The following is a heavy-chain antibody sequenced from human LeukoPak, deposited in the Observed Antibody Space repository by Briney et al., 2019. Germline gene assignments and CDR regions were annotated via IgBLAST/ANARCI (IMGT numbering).Heavy chain of an antibody. Sequence: XXWXXRINSDGSSTSYADSVKGRFTISRDNAKNTLYLQMNSLRAEDTAVYYCARASGYDYLDFDYWGQGTLVTVSS. V-gene: IGHV3-74*01. D-gene: IGHD5-12*01. CDR3: ARASGYDYLDFDY. CDR2: INSDGSST. J-gene: IGHJ4*02.